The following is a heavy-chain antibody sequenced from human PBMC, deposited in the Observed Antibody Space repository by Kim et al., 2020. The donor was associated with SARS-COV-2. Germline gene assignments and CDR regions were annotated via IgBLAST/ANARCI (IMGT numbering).Heavy chain of an antibody. D-gene: IGHD3-10*01. V-gene: IGHV4-30-4*01. CDR1: GGSVSSGNYY. CDR2: MYDSGKT. CDR3: ARDLGMGWSGELNDAF. Sequence: SETLSLTCTVSGGSVSSGNYYWSWIRQPPGKAPEWIGFMYDSGKTLYNPSLKSRVSISVDTSKNQFSLKLQSVTAADTAVYFCARDLGMGWSGELNDAF. J-gene: IGHJ3*01.